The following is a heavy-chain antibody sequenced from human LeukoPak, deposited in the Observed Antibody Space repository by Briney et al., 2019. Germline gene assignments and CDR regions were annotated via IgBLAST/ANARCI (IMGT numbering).Heavy chain of an antibody. V-gene: IGHV5-51*01. D-gene: IGHD5-18*01. CDR1: GYIFTSYW. Sequence: GESMKISCQGSGYIFTSYWIGCVRQMPGKGLEWMGIIYPGDSDTRYSPSFQGQVTTSADKSISTAYLQWSSLKASDTAMYYCARYRNTAMVKYYFDYWGQGTLVTVSS. CDR3: ARYRNTAMVKYYFDY. J-gene: IGHJ4*02. CDR2: IYPGDSDT.